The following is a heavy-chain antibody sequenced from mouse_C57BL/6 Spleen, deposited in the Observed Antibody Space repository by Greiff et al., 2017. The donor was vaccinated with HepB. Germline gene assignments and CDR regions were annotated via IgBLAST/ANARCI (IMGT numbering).Heavy chain of an antibody. V-gene: IGHV5-4*01. Sequence: EVMLVESGGGLVKPGGSLKLSCAASGFTFSSYAMSWVRQTPEKRLEWVATISDGCSYTYYPDNVKGRFTISRDNAKNNPYLQMSHLKSEDTAMYYCARDRGRGPYYFYCWGQGTTLTVAS. CDR1: GFTFSSYA. CDR2: ISDGCSYT. CDR3: ARDRGRGPYYFYC. J-gene: IGHJ2*01.